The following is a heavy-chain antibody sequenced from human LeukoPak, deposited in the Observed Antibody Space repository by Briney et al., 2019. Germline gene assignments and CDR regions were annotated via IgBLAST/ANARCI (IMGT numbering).Heavy chain of an antibody. V-gene: IGHV4-30-2*01. CDR3: ARHSPVYSSRSSGFDY. Sequence: SETLSLTCTVSGGSISSGGYYWSWIRQPPGKGLEWIGYIYHSGSTYYNPSLKSRVTISVDTSKNQFSLKLSSVTAADTAVYYCARHSPVYSSRSSGFDYWGQGTLVTVSS. D-gene: IGHD6-13*01. CDR2: IYHSGST. CDR1: GGSISSGGYY. J-gene: IGHJ4*02.